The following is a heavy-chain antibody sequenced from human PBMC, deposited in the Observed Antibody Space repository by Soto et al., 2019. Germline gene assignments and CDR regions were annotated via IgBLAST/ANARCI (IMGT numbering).Heavy chain of an antibody. CDR1: GGTFSRYS. D-gene: IGHD2-2*01. CDR3: AREDRDRETGLVPAAIAGMDV. CDR2: IIPIFGIA. V-gene: IGHV1-69*08. Sequence: QVQLVQSGAEVKKPGSSVKVSCKASGGTFSRYSITWVRQAPGHGLEWIGRIIPIFGIASYAQKFQGRVTFTADEPTRTAYMELSSLRSDDTAVYYCAREDRDRETGLVPAAIAGMDVWGQGTTVTVSS. J-gene: IGHJ6*02.